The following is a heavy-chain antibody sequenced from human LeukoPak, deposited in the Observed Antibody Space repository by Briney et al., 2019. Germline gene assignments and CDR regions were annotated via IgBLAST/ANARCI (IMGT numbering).Heavy chain of an antibody. Sequence: GGSLRLSCAASGFTFSSYWMSWVHQAPGKGLEWVANIKQDGSEKYYVDSVKGRFTISRDNAKNSLYLQMNSLRAEDTAVYYCARVTTTVTTYFDYWGQGTLVTVSS. CDR2: IKQDGSEK. V-gene: IGHV3-7*01. CDR3: ARVTTTVTTYFDY. D-gene: IGHD4-17*01. J-gene: IGHJ4*02. CDR1: GFTFSSYW.